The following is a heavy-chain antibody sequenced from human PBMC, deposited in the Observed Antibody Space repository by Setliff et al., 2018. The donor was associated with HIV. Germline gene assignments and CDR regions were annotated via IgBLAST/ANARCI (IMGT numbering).Heavy chain of an antibody. CDR2: ITNTSDYI. D-gene: IGHD3-3*01. V-gene: IGHV3-21*01. CDR3: SRDTFGADDT. J-gene: IGHJ4*02. Sequence: PGGSLRLSCAASGFRINNYDMNWVRQAPGKGLEWVSSITNTSDYISYGDSVKGRFTISRDNAKNSLYLEMNSLRVEDTAVYYCSRDTFGADDTWGQGTLVTVSS. CDR1: GFRINNYD.